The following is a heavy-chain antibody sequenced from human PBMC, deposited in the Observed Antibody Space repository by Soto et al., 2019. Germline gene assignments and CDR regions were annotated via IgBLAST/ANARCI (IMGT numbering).Heavy chain of an antibody. CDR1: GFTFSSYW. CDR2: IKQDGSEK. V-gene: IGHV3-7*01. CDR3: ARVEYDFWSGYYDY. D-gene: IGHD3-3*01. Sequence: GSLRLSCAASGFTFSSYWMSWVRQAPGKGLEWVANIKQDGSEKYYVDSVKGRFTISRDNAKNSLYLQMNSLRAEDTAVYYCARVEYDFWSGYYDYWGQGTLVTVSS. J-gene: IGHJ4*02.